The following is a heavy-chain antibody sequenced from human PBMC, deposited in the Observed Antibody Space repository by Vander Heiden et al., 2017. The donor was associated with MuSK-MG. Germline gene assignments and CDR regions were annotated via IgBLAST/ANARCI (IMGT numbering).Heavy chain of an antibody. CDR1: GFTFDDYA. CDR2: ISWNSGSI. Sequence: EVQLVESGGGLVQPGRSLRLSCAASGFTFDDYAMHWVRQAPGKGLEWVSGISWNSGSIGYADSVKGRVTISRDNAKNSLYRQMNSLRAEETALYYCAKDIAAEGRRGRGYYFDYWGQGTMVTVYS. CDR3: AKDIAAEGRRGRGYYFDY. V-gene: IGHV3-9*01. D-gene: IGHD2-15*01. J-gene: IGHJ4*02.